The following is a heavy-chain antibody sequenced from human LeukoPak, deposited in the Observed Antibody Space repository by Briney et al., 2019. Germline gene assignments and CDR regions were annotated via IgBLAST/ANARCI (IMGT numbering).Heavy chain of an antibody. J-gene: IGHJ4*02. CDR1: GFTFNNYA. CDR3: ARRVAAAGTDYFDY. D-gene: IGHD6-13*01. CDR2: IYSGGST. V-gene: IGHV3-53*01. Sequence: GGSLRLSCAASGFTFNNYAMNWVRQAPGKGLEWVSVIYSGGSTYYADSVKGRFTISRDNSKNTLYLQMNSLRAEDTAVYYCARRVAAAGTDYFDYWGQGTLVTVSS.